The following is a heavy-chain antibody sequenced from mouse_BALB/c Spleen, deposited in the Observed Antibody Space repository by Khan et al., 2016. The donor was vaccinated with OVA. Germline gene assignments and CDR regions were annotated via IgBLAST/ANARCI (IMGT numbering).Heavy chain of an antibody. CDR2: INPYNGDS. V-gene: IGHV1-18*01. CDR1: GYSFTDYT. CDR3: ARSGYGGFAY. Sequence: EVQLQQSGPELVKPGDSMKISCKASGYSFTDYTMNWVKQSHGKNLEWIGLINPYNGDSNYHQKFKGQATLTVDKSSSTADMELLSLTSEDAAVYYCARSGYGGFAYWGQGTLVTVSA. D-gene: IGHD1-2*01. J-gene: IGHJ3*01.